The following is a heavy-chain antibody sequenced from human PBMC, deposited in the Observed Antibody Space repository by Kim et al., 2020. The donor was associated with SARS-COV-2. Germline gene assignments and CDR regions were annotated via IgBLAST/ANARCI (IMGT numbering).Heavy chain of an antibody. CDR3: AREPLGPPSRYEY. Sequence: SDTLSLTCAISGDFVSTNAAGWNWIRQSPSRGLEWLGRTYYKSKWFNDYAVPVKTRITIKPDTSKNHFSLQLDFVTPEDTAVYYCAREPLGPPSRYEYWGQGILVTVSS. CDR1: GDFVSTNAAG. V-gene: IGHV6-1*01. CDR2: TYYKSKWFN. D-gene: IGHD7-27*01. J-gene: IGHJ4*02.